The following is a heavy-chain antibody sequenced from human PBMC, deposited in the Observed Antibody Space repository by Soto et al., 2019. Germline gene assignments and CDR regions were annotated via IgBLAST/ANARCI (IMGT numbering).Heavy chain of an antibody. J-gene: IGHJ3*02. D-gene: IGHD2-21*01. CDR3: AKELPVVIAITSLDAFDI. V-gene: IGHV3-9*01. CDR1: GFTFDDYA. CDR2: ISWNSGSI. Sequence: LRLSCAASGFTFDDYAMHWVRQAPGKGLEWVSGISWNSGSIGYADSVKGRFTISRDNAKNSLYLQMNSLRAEDTALYYCAKELPVVIAITSLDAFDIWGQGTMVTVSS.